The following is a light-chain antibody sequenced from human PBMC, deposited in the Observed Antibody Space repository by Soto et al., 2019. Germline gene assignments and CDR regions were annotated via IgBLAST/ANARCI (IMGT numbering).Light chain of an antibody. CDR1: QTVSKNY. J-gene: IGKJ5*01. CDR2: DAS. Sequence: EIVLTQSPATLSMSPGEGITLSCRASQTVSKNYLAWYQQKPGQAPRLLIYDASKRATGIPARFSGSGSGTDFTLTISSLEPEDLAVYYCQQRSNWPLTFGQGTRLEIK. V-gene: IGKV3-11*01. CDR3: QQRSNWPLT.